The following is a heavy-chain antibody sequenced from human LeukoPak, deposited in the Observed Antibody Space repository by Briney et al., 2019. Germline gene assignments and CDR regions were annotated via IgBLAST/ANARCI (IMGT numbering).Heavy chain of an antibody. CDR2: ISAYNGNT. D-gene: IGHD2-2*01. CDR3: ARGIVPAAREDY. CDR1: GYTFTSDG. V-gene: IGHV1-18*01. Sequence: ASVKVSCTASGYTFTSDGVSWVRQAPGQGLEWMGWISAYNGNTNYAQKRQGRVTMTTDTSTSTAYMELRSLRSDDTAVYYCARGIVPAAREDYWGQGTLVTVSS. J-gene: IGHJ4*02.